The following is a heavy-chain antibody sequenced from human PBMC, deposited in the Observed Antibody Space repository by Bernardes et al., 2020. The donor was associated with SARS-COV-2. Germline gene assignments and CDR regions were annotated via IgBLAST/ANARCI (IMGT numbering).Heavy chain of an antibody. CDR2: IKQDGSEK. J-gene: IGHJ5*02. Sequence: SLRLSCAASGFTFSSYWMSWVRQAPGKGLEWVANIKQDGSEKYYVDSVTGRFTISRDNAKNSLYLQMNSLRAEDTAVYYCARASPVITRGGWFDPWGQGTLVTVSS. D-gene: IGHD7-27*01. CDR3: ARASPVITRGGWFDP. CDR1: GFTFSSYW. V-gene: IGHV3-7*01.